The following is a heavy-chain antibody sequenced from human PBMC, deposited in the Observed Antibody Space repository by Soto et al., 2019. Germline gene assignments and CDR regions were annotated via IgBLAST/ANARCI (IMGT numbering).Heavy chain of an antibody. CDR1: GDSVSSQSST. Sequence: PSQTLSLTCVISGDSVSSQSSTWNWIRQSPSRGLEWLGRTYYRSEWYKDYADSVRSRITISPDTSKSQFSLQLNSVTPEDTAVYYFTKDSSGWANLFDPWGQGSLDTVSS. J-gene: IGHJ5*02. D-gene: IGHD6-19*01. CDR2: TYYRSEWYK. V-gene: IGHV6-1*01. CDR3: TKDSSGWANLFDP.